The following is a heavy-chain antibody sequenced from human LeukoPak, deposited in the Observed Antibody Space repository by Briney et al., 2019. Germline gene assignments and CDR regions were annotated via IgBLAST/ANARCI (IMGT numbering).Heavy chain of an antibody. CDR3: ARLFFSWYFDH. CDR2: IYHSGST. J-gene: IGHJ4*02. D-gene: IGHD6-13*01. Sequence: SETLSLTCAVSGYSISSGYYWGWIRQPPGKGLEWIGSIYHSGSTYYNPSLKSRVTISVDTSKNQFSLKLSSVTAADTAVYYCARLFFSWYFDHWGQGTLVTVSS. CDR1: GYSISSGYY. V-gene: IGHV4-38-2*01.